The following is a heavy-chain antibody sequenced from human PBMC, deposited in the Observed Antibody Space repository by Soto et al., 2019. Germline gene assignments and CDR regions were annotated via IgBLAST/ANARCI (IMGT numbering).Heavy chain of an antibody. CDR3: ARDVDGYSNFDN. CDR1: GGSISSGGYY. J-gene: IGHJ4*02. D-gene: IGHD4-4*01. CDR2: IYYSGST. Sequence: QVQLQESGPGLVKPSQTLSLTCTVSGGSISSGGYYWSWIRQHPGKGLEWIGNIYYSGSTYYNPSLKMRVTISVDTSKNQFSLRLSSVTVADTAVYYCARDVDGYSNFDNWGQGTLVTVSS. V-gene: IGHV4-31*03.